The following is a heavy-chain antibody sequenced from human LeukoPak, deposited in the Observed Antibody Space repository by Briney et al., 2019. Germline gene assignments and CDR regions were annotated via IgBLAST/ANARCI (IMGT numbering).Heavy chain of an antibody. D-gene: IGHD6-19*01. CDR2: IKQDGTEK. CDR1: GFTFTSYY. CDR3: ARQWKWFDP. J-gene: IGHJ5*02. V-gene: IGHV3-7*01. Sequence: AGGSLRLTRAASGFTFTSYYMSWIRQAPGKGLEWVANIKQDGTEKDYVDSVKGRFTISRDNDKSSVYLQMNSLSVEDTAVYYCARQWKWFDPWGQGTLVTVSS.